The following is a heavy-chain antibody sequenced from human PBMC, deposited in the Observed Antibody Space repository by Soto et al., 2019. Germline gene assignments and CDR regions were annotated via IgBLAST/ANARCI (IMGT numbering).Heavy chain of an antibody. J-gene: IGHJ5*02. CDR1: GGTFSSYT. CDR3: ARASITVTDDADWFDP. Sequence: ASVKVSCKASGGTFSSYTISWVRQAPGQGLEWMGRIIPILGIANYAQKFQGRVTITADKSTSTAYMELSSLGSEDTAVYYCARASITVTDDADWFDPWGQGTLVTVSS. D-gene: IGHD4-4*01. V-gene: IGHV1-69*02. CDR2: IIPILGIA.